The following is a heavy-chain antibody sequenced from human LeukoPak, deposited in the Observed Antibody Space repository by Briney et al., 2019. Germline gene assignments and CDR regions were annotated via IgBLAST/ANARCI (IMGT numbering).Heavy chain of an antibody. J-gene: IGHJ3*02. CDR3: AKGWDSSGYWGDAFDI. CDR1: GFTFSSYA. V-gene: IGHV3-23*01. Sequence: SGGSLRLSCAASGFTFSSYAMSWVRQAPGKGLEWVSAISGSGGSTYYADSVKDRFTISRDNSKSTLYLQMNRLRAEDTAVYYCAKGWDSSGYWGDAFDISGQGTMVTVSS. D-gene: IGHD3-22*01. CDR2: ISGSGGST.